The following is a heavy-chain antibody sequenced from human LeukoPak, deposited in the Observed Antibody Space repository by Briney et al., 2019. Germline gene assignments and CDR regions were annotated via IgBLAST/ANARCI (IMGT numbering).Heavy chain of an antibody. J-gene: IGHJ4*02. CDR1: GFTFSSYA. Sequence: GGSLRLSCAASGFTFSSYAMRWVRQAPGKGLEWVSAISGSGGSTYYADSVKGRFTISRDNSKNTLYLQMNSLRAEDTAVYYCAATYYDFWSGFVYWGQGTLVTVSS. V-gene: IGHV3-23*01. D-gene: IGHD3-3*01. CDR3: AATYYDFWSGFVY. CDR2: ISGSGGST.